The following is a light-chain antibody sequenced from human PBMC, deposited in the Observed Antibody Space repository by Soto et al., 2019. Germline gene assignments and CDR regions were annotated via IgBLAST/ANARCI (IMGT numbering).Light chain of an antibody. CDR3: QQRSAWPLT. CDR2: DAS. CDR1: QSISSW. Sequence: IQITGSPCTMYASVGDRVTITCRASQSISSWLAWYQQKPGKAPKLLIYDASSLESGVPSRFSGSGSGTEFTLTISSLQPDDFATYYCQQRSAWPLTFGGGIKVYIK. V-gene: IGKV1-5*01. J-gene: IGKJ4*01.